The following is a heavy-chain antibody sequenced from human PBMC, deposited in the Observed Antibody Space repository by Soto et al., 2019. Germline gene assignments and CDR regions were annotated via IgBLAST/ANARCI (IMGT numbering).Heavy chain of an antibody. V-gene: IGHV3-30*18. CDR1: GFTFSSYG. Sequence: PGGSLRLSCVGSGFTFSSYGMHWVRQAPGKGLEWVAGISYDGAKKYYGDSVKGRFSISRDNSRQTVYLQMDSLRAEDTAVYYCAKVGSIAVYHYHYALDVWGQGTTVTVSS. CDR3: AKVGSIAVYHYHYALDV. J-gene: IGHJ6*02. CDR2: ISYDGAKK. D-gene: IGHD6-6*01.